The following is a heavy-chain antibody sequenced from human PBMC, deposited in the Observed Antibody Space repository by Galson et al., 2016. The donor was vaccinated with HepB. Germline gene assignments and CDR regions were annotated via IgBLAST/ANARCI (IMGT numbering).Heavy chain of an antibody. Sequence: SLRLSCAASGFIFSNFGMHWVRQAPGKGLEWVALISYDGRKKYYADSVKGRFTISRDNSKNTYLQMNSMRAEDTAMYYCARARIAALGTGAFDMWGQGTVVTVSS. CDR2: ISYDGRKK. CDR3: ARARIAALGTGAFDM. D-gene: IGHD6-13*01. J-gene: IGHJ3*02. V-gene: IGHV3-30*04. CDR1: GFIFSNFG.